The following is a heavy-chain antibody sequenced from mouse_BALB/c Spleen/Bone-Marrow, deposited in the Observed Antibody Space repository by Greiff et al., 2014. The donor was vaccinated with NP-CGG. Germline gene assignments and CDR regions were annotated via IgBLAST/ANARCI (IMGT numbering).Heavy chain of an antibody. Sequence: VQLVESGGGLVQPGGSLRLSCATSGFTFTDYYMSWVRQPPGKALEWLGFIRNKANGYTTEYSASVKGRFTISRDNSQSILYLQMNSLRAKDSATYYCARDKNYGSYWYFDVWGAGTTVTVSS. J-gene: IGHJ1*01. CDR2: IRNKANGYTT. CDR3: ARDKNYGSYWYFDV. CDR1: GFTFTDYY. D-gene: IGHD2-1*01. V-gene: IGHV7-3*02.